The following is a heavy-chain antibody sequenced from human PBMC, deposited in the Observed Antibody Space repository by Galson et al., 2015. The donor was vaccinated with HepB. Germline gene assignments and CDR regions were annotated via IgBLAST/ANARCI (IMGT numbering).Heavy chain of an antibody. CDR2: INAGNGNT. D-gene: IGHD3-22*01. Sequence: SVKVSCKASGYTFTSYAMHWVRQAPGQRLEWMGWINAGNGNTKYSQKFQGRVTITRDTSASTAYMELSSLRSEDTAVYYCATHNYYDSSGYPIIDYWGQGTLVTVSS. CDR3: ATHNYYDSSGYPIIDY. V-gene: IGHV1-3*01. CDR1: GYTFTSYA. J-gene: IGHJ4*02.